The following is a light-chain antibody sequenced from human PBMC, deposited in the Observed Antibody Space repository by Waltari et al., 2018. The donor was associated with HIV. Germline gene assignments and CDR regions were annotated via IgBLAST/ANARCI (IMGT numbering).Light chain of an antibody. Sequence: SYVLTQPPSVSVAPGKPAPLTRRGNRTGDKSVPWYQQKPGQAPVVVIYYDRDRPSGIPERCSGSNSGNTATLTISRVEAGDEADYYCQVWDSTSDHRVFGGGTKLTVL. V-gene: IGLV3-21*04. CDR2: YDR. CDR3: QVWDSTSDHRV. J-gene: IGLJ3*02. CDR1: RTGDKS.